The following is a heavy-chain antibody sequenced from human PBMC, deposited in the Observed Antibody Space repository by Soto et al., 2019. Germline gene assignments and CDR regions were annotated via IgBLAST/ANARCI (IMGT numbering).Heavy chain of an antibody. CDR3: ARGERTGSPRGWFDP. J-gene: IGHJ5*02. Sequence: QVQLVQSVTEVKKPGASVQVSCKASGYSFTSYGINWVRQAPGQGLEWMGWISTYNGDTNYAQKFQGRVTMTTDTSTTTAYMELRRLTSDDTAVYFCARGERTGSPRGWFDPWGQGTVVTVSS. D-gene: IGHD6-19*01. CDR2: ISTYNGDT. CDR1: GYSFTSYG. V-gene: IGHV1-18*04.